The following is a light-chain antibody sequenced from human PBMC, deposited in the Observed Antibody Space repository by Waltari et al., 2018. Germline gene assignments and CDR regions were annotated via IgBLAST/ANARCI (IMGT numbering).Light chain of an antibody. J-gene: IGLJ1*01. CDR2: EVT. Sequence: QSGLTQPASVSGSPGQSITISCTGTSSDVGNYNLVSWYQQYPGKAPKRMVYEVTKRTSGVSERFSGSKSGNTASLTIYGLQSEDEADYYCCSYAGLGIYVFGTGTKVTVL. CDR1: SSDVGNYNL. V-gene: IGLV2-23*02. CDR3: CSYAGLGIYV.